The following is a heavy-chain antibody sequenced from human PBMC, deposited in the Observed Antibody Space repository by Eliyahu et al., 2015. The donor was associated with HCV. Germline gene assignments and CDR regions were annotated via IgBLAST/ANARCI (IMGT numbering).Heavy chain of an antibody. Sequence: SLKISCKGSGYSFSSYWIGWVRQMPGKGLEWMGIIYPGDSNTRYSPSFQGQVTISADKSISTAYLQWSSLKASDTAVYYCTRRDNSGYYDEYWGQGTLVTVSS. CDR3: TRRDNSGYYDEY. D-gene: IGHD3-22*01. CDR1: GYSFSSYW. J-gene: IGHJ4*02. CDR2: IYPGDSNT. V-gene: IGHV5-51*01.